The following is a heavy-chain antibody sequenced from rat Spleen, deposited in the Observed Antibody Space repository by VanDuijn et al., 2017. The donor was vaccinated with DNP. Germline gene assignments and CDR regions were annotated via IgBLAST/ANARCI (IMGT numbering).Heavy chain of an antibody. Sequence: EVQLVESGGGLVQPGRSLKLSCAASGFTFSDYAMAWVRPAPKKGLEWVATISYDGSRTYYRASVKGRFTISRDNAKSTLYLQMDSLMSEDTATYYLARLGWEAFDYWGQGVMVTVSS. D-gene: IGHD5-1*01. CDR2: ISYDGSRT. CDR1: GFTFSDYA. J-gene: IGHJ2*01. CDR3: ARLGWEAFDY. V-gene: IGHV5-17*01.